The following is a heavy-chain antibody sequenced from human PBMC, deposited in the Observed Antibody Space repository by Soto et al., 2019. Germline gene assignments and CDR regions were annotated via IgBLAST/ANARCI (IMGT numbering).Heavy chain of an antibody. CDR2: ISGSGGST. CDR1: GFTFSSYA. J-gene: IGHJ3*02. Sequence: EVQLLESGGGLVQPGGSLRLSCAASGFTFSSYAMSWVRQAPGKGLEWVSAISGSGGSTYYADSVKGRFTISRDNSKNTLSLQLNSLRAEDTAVYYCAKRLNIAGATGSDTFDKWGQGTMVTVSS. V-gene: IGHV3-23*01. D-gene: IGHD1-26*01. CDR3: AKRLNIAGATGSDTFDK.